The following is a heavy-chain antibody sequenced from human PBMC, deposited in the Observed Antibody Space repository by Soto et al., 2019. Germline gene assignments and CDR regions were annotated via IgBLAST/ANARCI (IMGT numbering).Heavy chain of an antibody. CDR2: IIPIFGTA. J-gene: IGHJ5*02. CDR1: GGTFSSYA. D-gene: IGHD2-15*01. CDR3: ARERVKAARPRYGFDP. Sequence: GASVKVSCKASGGTFSSYAISWVRQAPGQGLEWMGGIIPIFGTANYAQKFQGRVTITADESTSTAYMELSSLRSEDTAVYYCARERVKAARPRYGFDPWGRGTLVTVSS. V-gene: IGHV1-69*13.